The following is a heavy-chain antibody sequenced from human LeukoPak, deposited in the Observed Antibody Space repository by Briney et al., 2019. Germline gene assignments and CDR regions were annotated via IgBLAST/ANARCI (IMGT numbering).Heavy chain of an antibody. Sequence: GGSLRLSCAASGFPFHDYQMRWARHATGGGLEWVAGINWKTGKGISADSVKARFTISRDNAKNSMYLQMSSLRAEDTAMYYCTRRAARWQFELCGRGTLLTVSS. V-gene: IGHV3-9*01. D-gene: IGHD5-24*01. CDR1: GFPFHDYQ. J-gene: IGHJ2*01. CDR3: TRRAARWQFEL. CDR2: INWKTGKG.